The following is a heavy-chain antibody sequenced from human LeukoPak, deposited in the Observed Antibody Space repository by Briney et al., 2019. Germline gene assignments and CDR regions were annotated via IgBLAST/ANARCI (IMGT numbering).Heavy chain of an antibody. J-gene: IGHJ6*03. CDR1: GGSISSYY. D-gene: IGHD5-18*01. CDR2: IYTSGST. V-gene: IGHV4-4*07. Sequence: PSETLSLTCTVSGGSISSYYWSWIRQPAGKGLEWIGRIYTSGSTNYNPSLKSRVTMSVDTSKNQFSLKLSSVTAADTAVYYCARRIQLWKRDYYYYYYMDVWGKGTTVTVSS. CDR3: ARRIQLWKRDYYYYYYMDV.